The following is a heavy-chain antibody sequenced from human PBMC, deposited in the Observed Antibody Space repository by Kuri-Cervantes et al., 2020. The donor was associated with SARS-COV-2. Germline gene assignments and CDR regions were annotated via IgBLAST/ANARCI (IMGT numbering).Heavy chain of an antibody. CDR1: GFTFSNYV. CDR2: IWYDGENE. Sequence: GESLKISCVASGFTFSNYVIHWVRQAPGKGLEWVAVIWYDGENEYYAGSVKGRFTISRDNSKNTVSLHMNSLRAEDTAVYYCARPSNFHHDSGAYVWGQGTTVTVSS. V-gene: IGHV3-33*08. D-gene: IGHD3-22*01. CDR3: ARPSNFHHDSGAYV. J-gene: IGHJ6*02.